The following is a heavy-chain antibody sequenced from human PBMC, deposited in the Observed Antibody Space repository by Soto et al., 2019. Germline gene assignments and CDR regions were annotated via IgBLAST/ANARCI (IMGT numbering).Heavy chain of an antibody. V-gene: IGHV3-30*03. CDR1: GFTFSNYG. CDR2: LSYDGGDK. CDR3: ARDPGNSYGYN. J-gene: IGHJ4*02. Sequence: GGSLRLSCAASGFTFSNYGMHWVRQAQGKGLEWVAVLSYDGGDKHYADSVKGRFIISRDNSKNTLFLQLNSLIFKDTVVYYCARDPGNSYGYNWGQGTLVTVSS. D-gene: IGHD5-18*01.